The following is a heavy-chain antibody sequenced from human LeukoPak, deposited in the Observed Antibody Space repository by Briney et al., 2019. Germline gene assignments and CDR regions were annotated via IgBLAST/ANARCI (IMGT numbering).Heavy chain of an antibody. V-gene: IGHV4-59*01. Sequence: SETLSLTCTVSGGSISSYYWSWIRQPPGKGLEWIGYVYYSVSTNYNPSLKSRVTISVDTSKNQLSLKLTSVTAADTAVYYCARARTYSTGWYYFDYWGQGTLVTVSS. J-gene: IGHJ4*02. CDR3: ARARTYSTGWYYFDY. D-gene: IGHD6-19*01. CDR2: VYYSVST. CDR1: GGSISSYY.